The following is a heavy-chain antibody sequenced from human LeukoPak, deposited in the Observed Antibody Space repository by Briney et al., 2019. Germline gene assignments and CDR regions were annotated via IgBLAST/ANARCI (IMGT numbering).Heavy chain of an antibody. V-gene: IGHV1-69*04. CDR3: ARDGYNFYYYYGMDV. D-gene: IGHD5-24*01. CDR2: IIPILGIA. CDR1: GGTFSSYA. J-gene: IGHJ6*02. Sequence: SVKVSCKASGGTFSSYAISWVRQAPGQGLEWMGRIIPILGIANYAQKFQGRVTIAADKSTSTAYMELSSLRSEDTAVYYCARDGYNFYYYYGMDVWGQGTTVTVSS.